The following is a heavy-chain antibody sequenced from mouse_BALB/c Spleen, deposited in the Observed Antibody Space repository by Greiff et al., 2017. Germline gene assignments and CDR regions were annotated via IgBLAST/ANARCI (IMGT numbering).Heavy chain of an antibody. D-gene: IGHD1-1*01. V-gene: IGHV1-15*01. J-gene: IGHJ2*01. CDR3: RGITTVVATGFDY. CDR2: IDPETGGT. CDR1: GYTFTDYE. Sequence: QVTLKESGAELVRPGASVTLSCKASGYTFTDYEMHWVKQTPVHGLEWIGAIDPETGGTAYNQKFKGKATLTADKSSSTAYMELRSLTSEDSAVYYCRGITTVVATGFDYWGQGTTLTVSS.